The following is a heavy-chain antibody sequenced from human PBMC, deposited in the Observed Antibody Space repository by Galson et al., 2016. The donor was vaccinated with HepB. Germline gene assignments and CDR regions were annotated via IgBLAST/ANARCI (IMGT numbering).Heavy chain of an antibody. CDR1: GFAFSSHW. Sequence: SLRLSCAASGFAFSSHWMHWVRQDLGKGLVWVSRINSDGTISNYADSVKGRFTISRHNAKNTLYLQMNSLRAEDTAVYFCVRDHSVVPTTAYNWFDPWGRGTLVTVSS. CDR3: VRDHSVVPTTAYNWFDP. J-gene: IGHJ5*02. V-gene: IGHV3-74*01. CDR2: INSDGTIS. D-gene: IGHD4-23*01.